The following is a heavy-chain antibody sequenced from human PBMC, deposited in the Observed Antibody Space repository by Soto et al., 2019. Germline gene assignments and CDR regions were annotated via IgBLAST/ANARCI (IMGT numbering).Heavy chain of an antibody. V-gene: IGHV1-2*02. CDR1: GYTFTAHC. CDR2: INPNSGGT. Sequence: QVQLVQSGAEVKKPGASVKVSCKTSGYTFTAHCIHWVRQAPGQGLEWMGWINPNSGGTTYAQKFHARVTMTRDTSISTADMELSGLTSDDTAVYYCAREDDLTMNYCLDVWGQGTTVTVSS. D-gene: IGHD3-22*01. CDR3: AREDDLTMNYCLDV. J-gene: IGHJ6*02.